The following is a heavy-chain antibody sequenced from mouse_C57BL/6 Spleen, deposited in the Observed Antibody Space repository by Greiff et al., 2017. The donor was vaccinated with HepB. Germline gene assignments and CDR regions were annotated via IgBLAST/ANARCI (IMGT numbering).Heavy chain of an antibody. D-gene: IGHD1-1*01. CDR2: IDPNSGGT. Sequence: VQLQQPGAELVKPGASVKLSCKASGYTFTSYWMHWVKQRPGRGLEWIGRIDPNSGGTKYNEKFKTKATLTVDKPSSTAYMQLSSLTSEDSAVYYCERCYYGSSYEGWDFDYGGKGTTLTVSS. CDR1: GYTFTSYW. J-gene: IGHJ2*01. CDR3: ERCYYGSSYEGWDFDY. V-gene: IGHV1-72*01.